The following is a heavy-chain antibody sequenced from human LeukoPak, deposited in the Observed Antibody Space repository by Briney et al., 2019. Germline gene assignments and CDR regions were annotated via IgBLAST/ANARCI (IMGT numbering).Heavy chain of an antibody. J-gene: IGHJ3*02. D-gene: IGHD3-22*01. CDR1: GYSFTSYW. V-gene: IGHV5-51*01. Sequence: GESLKISCKGSGYSFTSYWIGWVGQMPGKGLDWIGIIYPGDSDTRYSPSFQGQVTISADKSISTAYLQWSSLKASDTAMYYCAITYYYDSSGYYGNAFDIWGQGTMVTVSS. CDR2: IYPGDSDT. CDR3: AITYYYDSSGYYGNAFDI.